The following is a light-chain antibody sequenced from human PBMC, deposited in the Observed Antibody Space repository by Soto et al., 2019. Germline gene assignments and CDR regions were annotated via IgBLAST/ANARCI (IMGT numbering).Light chain of an antibody. J-gene: IGKJ2*01. V-gene: IGKV1-5*03. CDR1: QSISSW. Sequence: DIQMTQSPSTLSASVGDRVTFTCRASQSISSWLAWYQQKPGKAPELLIHKASSLESGVPSRFSGSGSGTEFTLTISSLQPDDFATYYCQQYYTFSYTCGQGPMVAIK. CDR2: KAS. CDR3: QQYYTFSYT.